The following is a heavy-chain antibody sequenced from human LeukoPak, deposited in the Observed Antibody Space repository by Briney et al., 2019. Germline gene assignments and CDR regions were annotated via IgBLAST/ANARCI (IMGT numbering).Heavy chain of an antibody. CDR2: IYTSGST. CDR3: ARDSGVAYDFWSGFTPDYYYYYTDV. Sequence: SQTLSLTCTVSGGSISSGSYYWSWIRQPAGKGLEWIGRIYTSGSTNYNPSLKSRVTISVDTSKNQFSLKLSSVTASDTAVYYCARDSGVAYDFWSGFTPDYYYYYTDVWGKGTTVTVSS. CDR1: GGSISSGSYY. V-gene: IGHV4-61*02. J-gene: IGHJ6*03. D-gene: IGHD3-3*01.